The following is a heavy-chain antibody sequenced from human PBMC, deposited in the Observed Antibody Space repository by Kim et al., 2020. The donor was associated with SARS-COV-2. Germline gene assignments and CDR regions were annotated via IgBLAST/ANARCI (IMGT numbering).Heavy chain of an antibody. V-gene: IGHV3-30*03. CDR3: AGFGVVTIASYGMDV. D-gene: IGHD3-3*01. CDR2: ISYDGSNK. CDR1: GFTFSSYG. J-gene: IGHJ6*02. Sequence: GGSLRLSCAASGFTFSSYGMHWVRQAPGKGLEWVAVISYDGSNKYYADSVKGRFTISRDNYKNTLYLQMNSLRAEDTAVYYCAGFGVVTIASYGMDVCGQGTTVTVSS.